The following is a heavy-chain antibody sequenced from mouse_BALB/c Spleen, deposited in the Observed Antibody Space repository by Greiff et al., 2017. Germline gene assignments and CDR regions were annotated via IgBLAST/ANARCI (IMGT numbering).Heavy chain of an antibody. V-gene: IGHV3-6*02. Sequence: EVQLQESGPGLVKPSQSLSLTCSVTGYSITSCYYWNWIRQCPGNKLEWMGYISYDGSNNYNPSLKNRISNTRDTSKNQFFLKLNSVTTEDTATYYCARAGYGTYYFDYWGQGTSVTVSS. J-gene: IGHJ2*02. CDR3: ARAGYGTYYFDY. CDR1: GYSITSCYY. D-gene: IGHD2-1*01. CDR2: ISYDGSN.